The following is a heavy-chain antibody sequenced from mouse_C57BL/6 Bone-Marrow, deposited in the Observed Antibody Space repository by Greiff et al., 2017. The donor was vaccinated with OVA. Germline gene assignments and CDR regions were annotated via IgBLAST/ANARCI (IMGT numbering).Heavy chain of an antibody. CDR2: IDPSDSYT. D-gene: IGHD1-1*01. CDR1: GYTYTSYW. J-gene: IGHJ1*03. V-gene: IGHV1-69*01. Sequence: QVQLQQSGAELVMPGASVKLSCKASGYTYTSYWMHWVKQRPGQGLEWIGEIDPSDSYTNYNQKFKGKSTLTVDKSSSTAYMQLSSLTSEDSAVYYCARGTTVVVNWYFDVWGTGTTVTVSS. CDR3: ARGTTVVVNWYFDV.